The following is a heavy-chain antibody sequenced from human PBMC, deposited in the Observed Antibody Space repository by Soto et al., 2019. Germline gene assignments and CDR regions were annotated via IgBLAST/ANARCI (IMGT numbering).Heavy chain of an antibody. Sequence: SVKVSCKASGCTFSSYAISWVRQAPGQGLEWMGGSIPIFGTANYAQKFQGRVTITADKSTSTAYMELSSLRSEDTAVYYCARDGIGPYSDRRGRPLGYWGQGRVTTVSS. CDR3: ARDGIGPYSDRRGRPLGY. J-gene: IGHJ4*01. D-gene: IGHD3-22*01. V-gene: IGHV1-69*06. CDR1: GCTFSSYA. CDR2: SIPIFGTA.